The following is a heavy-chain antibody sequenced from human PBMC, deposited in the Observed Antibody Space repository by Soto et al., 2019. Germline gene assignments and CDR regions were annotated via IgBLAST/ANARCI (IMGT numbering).Heavy chain of an antibody. CDR1: GGSISSGGYS. Sequence: SETLPHTCAVSGGSISSGGYSWNWIRQPPGKGLEWIGYIYHSGSTLYNPSLKSRVTISVDKSKNQFSLKLSSVTAADTAVYYYASLKLGYSTFDPWGQGTLVTVS. D-gene: IGHD5-18*01. V-gene: IGHV4-30-2*05. CDR3: ASLKLGYSTFDP. J-gene: IGHJ5*02. CDR2: IYHSGST.